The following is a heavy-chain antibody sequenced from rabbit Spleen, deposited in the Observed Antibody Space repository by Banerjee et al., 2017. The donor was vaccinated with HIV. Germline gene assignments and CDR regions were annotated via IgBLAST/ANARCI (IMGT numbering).Heavy chain of an antibody. V-gene: IGHV1S40*01. J-gene: IGHJ6*01. CDR3: ARDTGSSFSSYGMDL. Sequence: QSLEESGGGQVKPEGSLTLTCKAYGFDLSSYYYMCWVRQAPGKGLEWIACIYAGNRGGIWYAKGPKGRFTIPKTSSTSVSLKMTSLKVAGAASYFCARDTGSSFSSYGMDLWGQGTLVTVS. D-gene: IGHD8-1*01. CDR1: GFDLSSYYY. CDR2: IYAGNRGGI.